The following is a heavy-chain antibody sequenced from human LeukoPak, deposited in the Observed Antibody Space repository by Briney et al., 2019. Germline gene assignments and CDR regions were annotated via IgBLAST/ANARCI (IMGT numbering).Heavy chain of an antibody. V-gene: IGHV3-23*01. Sequence: GGAPRLSCAAPGFTFSSYALSWVRQAPGKGAGWVSAISGSGGSTYYADSVKGRFTISRDNSKNTLYLQMNSLRAEDTAVYYCAKRTSNWNYFDYWGQGTLVTVSS. CDR3: AKRTSNWNYFDY. D-gene: IGHD1-20*01. CDR2: ISGSGGST. CDR1: GFTFSSYA. J-gene: IGHJ4*02.